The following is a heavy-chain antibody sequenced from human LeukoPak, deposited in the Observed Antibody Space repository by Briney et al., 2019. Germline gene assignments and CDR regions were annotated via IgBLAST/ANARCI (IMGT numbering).Heavy chain of an antibody. J-gene: IGHJ4*02. CDR3: AKAGSGSYRWYYFDY. D-gene: IGHD1-26*01. CDR1: GFTFSSYG. CDR2: IRYDGSNK. V-gene: IGHV3-30*02. Sequence: GGSLRLSCAASGFTFSSYGMHWVRQAPGTGLEWVAFIRYDGSNKYYADSVKGRFTISRDNSKNTLYLQMNSLRAEDTAVYYCAKAGSGSYRWYYFDYWGQGTLVTVSS.